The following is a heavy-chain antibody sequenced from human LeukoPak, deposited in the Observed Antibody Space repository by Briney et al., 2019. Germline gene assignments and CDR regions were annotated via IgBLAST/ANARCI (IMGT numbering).Heavy chain of an antibody. Sequence: GGSLRLSCAASGFTFGIYSMNWVRQAPGKGLEWVSSISSSSTYMYYADSVKGRFTISRDNAKNSLYLQMNSLRAEDTAVYYCAKADYPRDPWGQGTLVTVSS. D-gene: IGHD4-11*01. CDR3: AKADYPRDP. CDR1: GFTFGIYS. V-gene: IGHV3-21*01. CDR2: ISSSSTYM. J-gene: IGHJ5*02.